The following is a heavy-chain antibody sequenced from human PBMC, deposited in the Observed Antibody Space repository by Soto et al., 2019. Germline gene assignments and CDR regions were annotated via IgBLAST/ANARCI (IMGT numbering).Heavy chain of an antibody. D-gene: IGHD6-19*01. V-gene: IGHV3-30-3*01. Sequence: QVQLVESGGGVVQPGRSLRLSCAASGFTFSSYAMHWVRQAPGTGLEWGAVISYDGSNKYYADSVKGRFTISRDNTKNTLELQMNSLRAEDTAVDYWARDRRPAVGPSSGWCSLGHWGQGTMVTVSS. CDR1: GFTFSSYA. J-gene: IGHJ3*01. CDR3: ARDRRPAVGPSSGWCSLGH. CDR2: ISYDGSNK.